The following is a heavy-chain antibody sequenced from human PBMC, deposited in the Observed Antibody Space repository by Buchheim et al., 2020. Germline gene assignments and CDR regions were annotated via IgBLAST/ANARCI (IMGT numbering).Heavy chain of an antibody. V-gene: IGHV1-69*02. CDR2: IIPILGIA. CDR3: VRGPPQFNNCGGDCYSSDY. J-gene: IGHJ4*02. D-gene: IGHD2-21*02. CDR1: GGTFSSYT. Sequence: QVQLVQSGAEVKKPGSSVKVSCKASGGTFSSYTISWVRQAPGQGLEWMGRIIPILGIANYAQKFQGRVTITADKSTSTAYMELSSLRSEDTAVYYCVRGPPQFNNCGGDCYSSDYWGQGTL.